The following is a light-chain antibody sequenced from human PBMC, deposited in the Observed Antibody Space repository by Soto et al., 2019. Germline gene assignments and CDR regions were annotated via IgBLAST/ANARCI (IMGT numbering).Light chain of an antibody. CDR1: QSVSTS. V-gene: IGKV3-11*01. CDR2: DAS. Sequence: DIVSIQSPATLSLSPGPSFTLSCKAIQSVSTSLAWYQQKPRQAPRLLVYDASHRAAGIPARFSGSGFGTDFTLTISSLEHEDASVYYCQKRSNWHPITFGQGTRLEIK. CDR3: QKRSNWHPIT. J-gene: IGKJ5*01.